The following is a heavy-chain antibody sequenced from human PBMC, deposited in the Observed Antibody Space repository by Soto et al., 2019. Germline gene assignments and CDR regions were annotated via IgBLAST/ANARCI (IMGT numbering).Heavy chain of an antibody. CDR2: KSYDGSNK. CDR3: ARDIGIVADPPTYYFDY. Sequence: QVQLVESGGGVVQPGRSLRLSCAASGFTFSSYAMHWVRQAPGKGLEWVAVKSYDGSNKYYADSVKGRFTISRDNSKNTLYLQMNSLRAEDTAVYYCARDIGIVADPPTYYFDYWGQGTLVTVSS. CDR1: GFTFSSYA. V-gene: IGHV3-30-3*01. D-gene: IGHD5-12*01. J-gene: IGHJ4*02.